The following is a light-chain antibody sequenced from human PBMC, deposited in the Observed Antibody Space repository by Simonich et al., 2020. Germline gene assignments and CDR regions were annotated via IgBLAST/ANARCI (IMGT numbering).Light chain of an antibody. CDR3: QQYYSTPLT. Sequence: GERATINSKSSQSVLYSSNNKNYLAWYQQKPGQPPKLLIYWASTRESGVPDRFSGSGSGTDFTLTISSLQAEDVAVYYCQQYYSTPLTFGGGTKVEIK. J-gene: IGKJ4*01. V-gene: IGKV4-1*01. CDR1: QSVLYSSNNKNY. CDR2: WAS.